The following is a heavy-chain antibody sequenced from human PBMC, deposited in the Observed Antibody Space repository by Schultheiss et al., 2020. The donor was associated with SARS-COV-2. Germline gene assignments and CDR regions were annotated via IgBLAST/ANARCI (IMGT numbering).Heavy chain of an antibody. CDR3: VKWDGDLNAFDI. Sequence: ASVKVSCKASGYTFTSYAMHWVRQAPGQRLEWMGWINAGNGNTKYSQKFQGRVTITRDTSASTAYMELSSLRSEDTAVYYCVKWDGDLNAFDIWGQGTMVTVSS. V-gene: IGHV1-3*01. CDR2: INAGNGNT. D-gene: IGHD3-10*01. J-gene: IGHJ3*02. CDR1: GYTFTSYA.